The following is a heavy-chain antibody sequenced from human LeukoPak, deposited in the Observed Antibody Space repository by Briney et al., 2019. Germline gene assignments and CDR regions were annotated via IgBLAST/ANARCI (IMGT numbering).Heavy chain of an antibody. CDR3: ARDYYYDRSGYYYAPYYYSGMDV. D-gene: IGHD3-22*01. J-gene: IGHJ6*02. CDR1: GGSINNYY. V-gene: IGHV4-59*12. Sequence: SETLSLTCTVSGGSINNYYWSWIRQPPGKGLEWIGYIYYSGSTNYNPSLKSRVTISVDTSKNQFSLKLTSVTAADTAVYYCARDYYYDRSGYYYAPYYYSGMDVWGQGTKVTVSS. CDR2: IYYSGST.